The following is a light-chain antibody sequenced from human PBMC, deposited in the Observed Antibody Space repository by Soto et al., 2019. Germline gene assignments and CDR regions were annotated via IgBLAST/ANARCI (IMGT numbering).Light chain of an antibody. J-gene: IGLJ3*02. CDR1: SSDVGDYDF. V-gene: IGLV2-11*01. CDR3: CTYAGSHTWV. Sequence: QSALTQPRSVSGSPGQSVTISCTGTSSDVGDYDFVSWYRQYPGNIPKLLIYDVTQRPSGVPDRFSGSKSGNTASLTISGLQAEDEAVYYCCTYAGSHTWVFGGGTQLTVL. CDR2: DVT.